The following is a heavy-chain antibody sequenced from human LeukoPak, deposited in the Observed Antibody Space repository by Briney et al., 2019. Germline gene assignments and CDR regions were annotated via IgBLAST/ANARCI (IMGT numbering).Heavy chain of an antibody. Sequence: GGSLRLSCAASGFTFSSYSMNWVRQAPGKGLEWVSSISSSSSYIYYADSVKGRFTISRDNAKNSLYLQMNSLRAEDTAVYYCARGTGYTYAFTGRERAKSRLDYWGQGTLVTVSS. CDR3: ARGTGYTYAFTGRERAKSRLDY. CDR2: ISSSSSYI. CDR1: GFTFSSYS. J-gene: IGHJ4*02. D-gene: IGHD5-18*01. V-gene: IGHV3-21*01.